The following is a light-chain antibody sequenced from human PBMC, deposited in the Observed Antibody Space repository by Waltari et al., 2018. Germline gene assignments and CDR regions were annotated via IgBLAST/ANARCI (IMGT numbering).Light chain of an antibody. CDR2: DDS. V-gene: IGLV3-21*02. Sequence: SSELTQDPAMSVALGQTVTITCQGGSLRSYYASWYQQKPGQAPVLVVYDDSGRPSGIPERCSGSNSGNTATLTISRVEAGDEADYYCQVWDSSSDHWVFGGGTKLTVL. J-gene: IGLJ3*02. CDR1: SLRSYY. CDR3: QVWDSSSDHWV.